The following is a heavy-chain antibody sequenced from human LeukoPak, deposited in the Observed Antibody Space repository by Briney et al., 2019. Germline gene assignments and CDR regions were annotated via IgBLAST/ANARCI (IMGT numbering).Heavy chain of an antibody. Sequence: PGGSLRLSCAASGFTVSSNYMSWVRQAPGKGLEWVSGISDSGGSTYNADSVKGRFTISRDNSKNTLYLQMNSLRAEDTAVYYCAELGITMIGGVWGKGTTVTISS. D-gene: IGHD3-10*02. CDR1: GFTVSSNY. CDR3: AELGITMIGGV. CDR2: ISDSGGST. J-gene: IGHJ6*04. V-gene: IGHV3-23*01.